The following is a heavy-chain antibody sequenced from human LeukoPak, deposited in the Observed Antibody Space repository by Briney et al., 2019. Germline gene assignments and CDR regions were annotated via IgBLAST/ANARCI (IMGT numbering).Heavy chain of an antibody. CDR2: IYYNGST. CDR3: ARGPLNIAAAGIGWFDP. Sequence: SETLSLTCTVSGGSISSGGYYWSWIRQHPGKGLEWIGYIYYNGSTYYNPSLKSRVTISIDTSKNQFSLKLSSVTAADTAVYYCARGPLNIAAAGIGWFDPWGQGTLVTVSS. D-gene: IGHD6-13*01. CDR1: GGSISSGGYY. V-gene: IGHV4-31*03. J-gene: IGHJ5*02.